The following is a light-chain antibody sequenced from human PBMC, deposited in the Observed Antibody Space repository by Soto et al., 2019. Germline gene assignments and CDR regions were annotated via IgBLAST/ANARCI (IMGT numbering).Light chain of an antibody. V-gene: IGLV2-14*01. Sequence: QSALTQPASVSGSPGQSITISSTGTSSDVGGYNYVSWYQQHAGKAPKLMIYDVSNRPSGVSNRFSGSKSGNTASLTISGLQAEDEADYYCSSYTSSSTSCFGTGTKLTVL. J-gene: IGLJ1*01. CDR1: SSDVGGYNY. CDR3: SSYTSSSTSC. CDR2: DVS.